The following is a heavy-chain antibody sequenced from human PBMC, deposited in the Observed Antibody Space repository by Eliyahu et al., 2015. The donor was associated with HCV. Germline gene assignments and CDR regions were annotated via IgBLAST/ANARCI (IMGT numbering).Heavy chain of an antibody. D-gene: IGHD3-16*01. J-gene: IGHJ4*02. CDR1: GVSXRSGGYY. Sequence: QVQXQESGPGLVKPSQTLSLXCXVPGVSXRSGGYYWTWIRQHPEKGXEWIGYIFNVGXTYYNPSLKSRLTISVDTSKSQFSLRLTSVTAADTAVYFCATAFGGEDYFDNWGQGTLVTVSS. CDR3: ATAFGGEDYFDN. V-gene: IGHV4-31*03. CDR2: IFNVGXT.